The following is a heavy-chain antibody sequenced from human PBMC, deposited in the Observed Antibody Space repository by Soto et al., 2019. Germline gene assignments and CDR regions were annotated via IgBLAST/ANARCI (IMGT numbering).Heavy chain of an antibody. CDR2: INYDGYS. J-gene: IGHJ6*02. CDR3: ARHGFGPLHGLVDV. V-gene: IGHV4-59*08. D-gene: IGHD3-10*01. Sequence: QVQLQESGPGLVKPSETLSLTCTVSGGSITNYYCSWFRQPQGKGLEWIGYINYDGYSAYNLSLKRRVTLSMAATKTHFSLMLESVTATDTAVYYCARHGFGPLHGLVDVWGPGTTVIVSS. CDR1: GGSITNYY.